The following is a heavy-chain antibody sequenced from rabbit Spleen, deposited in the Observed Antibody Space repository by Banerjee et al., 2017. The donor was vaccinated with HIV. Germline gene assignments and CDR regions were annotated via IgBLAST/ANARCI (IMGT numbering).Heavy chain of an antibody. CDR1: GFSFSSYW. D-gene: IGHD8-1*01. Sequence: QEQLVESGGGLVQPEGSLTLTCTASGFSFSSYWICWVRQAPGKGPEWIACIAGGLSTTYYASWAKGRFTISKTSSTTVTVQMTSLAAADTATYFCARVYADYSYAADLWGPGTLVTVS. CDR3: ARVYADYSYAADL. V-gene: IGHV1S45*01. J-gene: IGHJ4*01. CDR2: IAGGLSTT.